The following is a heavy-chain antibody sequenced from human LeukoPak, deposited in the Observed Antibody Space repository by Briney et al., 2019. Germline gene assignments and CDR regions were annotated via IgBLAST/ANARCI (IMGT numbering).Heavy chain of an antibody. V-gene: IGHV4-30-2*01. D-gene: IGHD3-10*01. Sequence: PSQTLSLTCTVSGGSISSGGYYWSWVRQPPGKVLEWIGYIYHSGSTYYNPSLKSRVTISVDRSKNQFSLKLSSVTAADTAVYYCARVPHYPGRYYMDVWGKGTTVTVSS. CDR1: GGSISSGGYY. J-gene: IGHJ6*03. CDR2: IYHSGST. CDR3: ARVPHYPGRYYMDV.